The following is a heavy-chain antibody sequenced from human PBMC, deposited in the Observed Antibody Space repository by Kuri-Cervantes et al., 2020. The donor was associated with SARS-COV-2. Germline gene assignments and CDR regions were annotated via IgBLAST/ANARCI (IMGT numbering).Heavy chain of an antibody. D-gene: IGHD3-3*01. V-gene: IGHV3-30*03. Sequence: GESLKISCAASGFNFSRTDMHWVRQAPGKGLEWVAVISHDGKNKKCIASGKGRFTISRDNSQNTLYLQMNSLRAEDTAVYYCARVPGYDFWSGYNRFGYYGMDVWGQGTTVTVSS. J-gene: IGHJ6*02. CDR1: GFNFSRTD. CDR3: ARVPGYDFWSGYNRFGYYGMDV. CDR2: ISHDGKNK.